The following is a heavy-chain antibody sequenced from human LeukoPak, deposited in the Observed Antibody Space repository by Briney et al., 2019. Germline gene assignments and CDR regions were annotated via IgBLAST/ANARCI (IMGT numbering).Heavy chain of an antibody. Sequence: PGGSLSLSCAASGFTFSSYAMHWVGQAPGKGLEWVAVISYDGSNKYYADSVKGRFTISRDNSKNTLYLQMNSLRAEDTAVYYCARATPCDYWGQGTLVTVSS. CDR2: ISYDGSNK. CDR3: ARATPCDY. CDR1: GFTFSSYA. J-gene: IGHJ4*02. V-gene: IGHV3-30-3*01.